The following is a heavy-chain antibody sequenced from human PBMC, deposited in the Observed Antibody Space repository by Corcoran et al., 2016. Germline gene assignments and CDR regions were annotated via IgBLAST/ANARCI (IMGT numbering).Heavy chain of an antibody. J-gene: IGHJ5*02. D-gene: IGHD1-7*01. CDR2: INHSGST. CDR3: ARGANWNYVRAWFDP. Sequence: QVQLQQWGAGLLKPSETLSLTCAVYGGSFSGYYWSWIRQPPGKGLEWIGEINHSGSTNYNPSLKSRVTISVDTSKNQFSLKLRSVTAADTAVYYCARGANWNYVRAWFDPWGQGTLVTVSS. V-gene: IGHV4-34*01. CDR1: GGSFSGYY.